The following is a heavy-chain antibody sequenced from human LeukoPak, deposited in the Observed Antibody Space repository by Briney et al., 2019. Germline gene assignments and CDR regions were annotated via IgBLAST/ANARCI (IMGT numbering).Heavy chain of an antibody. V-gene: IGHV1-18*01. Sequence: ASVKVSCKASGYTFTSYGISWVRQAPGQGLEWMGWISAYNGSTNYAQKLQGRVTMTTDTSTSTAYMELRSLRSDDTAVYYCARDGEDWEPDYYYYYMDVWGKGTTVTISS. J-gene: IGHJ6*03. CDR1: GYTFTSYG. CDR2: ISAYNGST. D-gene: IGHD1-26*01. CDR3: ARDGEDWEPDYYYYYMDV.